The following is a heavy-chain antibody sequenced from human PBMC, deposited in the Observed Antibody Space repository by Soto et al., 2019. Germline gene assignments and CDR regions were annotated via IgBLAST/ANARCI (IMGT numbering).Heavy chain of an antibody. CDR3: ARGSGSFFPFFDS. Sequence: QVQFVQSGAEVKKPGASVKLSCKASGDTFGSNAMHWVRQAAGQRLEWMGWIIGGSGNTKYSRNFQGRVTITWDTSASTVYMELTSLRSDDTAVYFCARGSGSFFPFFDSWGQGTLVTVSP. V-gene: IGHV1-3*01. CDR2: IIGGSGNT. D-gene: IGHD1-26*01. J-gene: IGHJ4*02. CDR1: GDTFGSNA.